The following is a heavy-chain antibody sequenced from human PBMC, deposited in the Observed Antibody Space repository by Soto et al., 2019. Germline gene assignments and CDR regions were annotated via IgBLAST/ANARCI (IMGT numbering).Heavy chain of an antibody. Sequence: GGSLRLSCATSGFTFNNYSMSWVRQAPGKGLEWVSSINRGGGPYYADSVKGRFTISRDNSKNMLYLRMNSLRADDTAVYFCARADGPLPVTLLGFWGQGTLVTVSS. CDR3: ARADGPLPVTLLGF. CDR2: INRGGGP. D-gene: IGHD5-18*01. CDR1: GFTFNNYS. J-gene: IGHJ4*02. V-gene: IGHV3-23*01.